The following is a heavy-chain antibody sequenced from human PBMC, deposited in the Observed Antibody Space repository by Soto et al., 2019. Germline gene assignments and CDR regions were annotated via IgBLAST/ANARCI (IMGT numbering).Heavy chain of an antibody. CDR1: GFTFSNAW. D-gene: IGHD6-6*01. J-gene: IGHJ6*02. CDR2: IKSKTDGGTT. CDR3: TTTAPYSSSWDYYYYGMDV. V-gene: IGHV3-15*01. Sequence: GGSLRLSCAASGFTFSNAWMSWVRQAPGKGLEWVGRIKSKTDGGTTDYAAPVKGRFTISRDDSKNTLYLQMNSLKTEETAVYYCTTTAPYSSSWDYYYYGMDVWGQGTTVTVSS.